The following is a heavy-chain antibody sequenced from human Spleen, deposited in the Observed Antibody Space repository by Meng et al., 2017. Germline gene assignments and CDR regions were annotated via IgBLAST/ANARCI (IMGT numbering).Heavy chain of an antibody. CDR3: GAYFYGSATSSI. CDR1: GFTFSGRW. J-gene: IGHJ3*02. D-gene: IGHD3-10*01. V-gene: IGHV3-7*01. CDR2: INKDGSEK. Sequence: GESLKISCVASGFTFSGRWMNWVRQAPGRGLEWVANINKDGSEKTYVDSVKGRFTISRDNSNDSLFLQMSSLRVEDTAVYYCGAYFYGSATSSIWGPGTMVTVSS.